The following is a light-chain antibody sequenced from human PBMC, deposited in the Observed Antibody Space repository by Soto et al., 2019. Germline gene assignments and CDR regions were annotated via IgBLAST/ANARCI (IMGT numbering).Light chain of an antibody. J-gene: IGKJ1*01. CDR3: QHYDVWPLT. Sequence: EIVLTQSPATLSVSPGGGATLSCRASQSVSSHLAWYQQKPWQGPRLLIYDASTRATGIPARFSGSGSGTEFTLTISSLQSEDFGVYYCQHYDVWPLTFGQGTKVDIK. CDR2: DAS. V-gene: IGKV3-15*01. CDR1: QSVSSH.